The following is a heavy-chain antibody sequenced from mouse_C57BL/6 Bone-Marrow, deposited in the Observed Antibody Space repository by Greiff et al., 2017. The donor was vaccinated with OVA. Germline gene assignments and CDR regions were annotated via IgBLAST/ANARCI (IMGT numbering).Heavy chain of an antibody. J-gene: IGHJ3*01. CDR3: ARAAGTGFAY. D-gene: IGHD4-1*01. Sequence: EVKLVESGPGLVKPSQSLSLTCSVTGYSITSGYYWNWIRQFPGNKLEWMGYISYDGSNNYNPSLKNRISITRDTSKNQFFLKLNSVTTEDTATYYCARAAGTGFAYWGQGTLVTVSA. V-gene: IGHV3-6*01. CDR2: ISYDGSN. CDR1: GYSITSGYY.